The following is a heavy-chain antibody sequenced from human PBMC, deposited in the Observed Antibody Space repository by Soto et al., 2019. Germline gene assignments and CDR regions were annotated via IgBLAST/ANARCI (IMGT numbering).Heavy chain of an antibody. D-gene: IGHD3-10*01. CDR3: ARGGGFYGSGTYYTHYFDY. V-gene: IGHV1-69*01. J-gene: IGHJ4*02. Sequence: QVQLVQSGAEVREPGSSVKVSCKASGGIFSSYAISWVRQAPGQGLEWMGGITPILGTATYAQKFQGRVTITADESTTTAYMELSSLTSEDTAVYYCARGGGFYGSGTYYTHYFDYWGQGTLVTVSS. CDR1: GGIFSSYA. CDR2: ITPILGTA.